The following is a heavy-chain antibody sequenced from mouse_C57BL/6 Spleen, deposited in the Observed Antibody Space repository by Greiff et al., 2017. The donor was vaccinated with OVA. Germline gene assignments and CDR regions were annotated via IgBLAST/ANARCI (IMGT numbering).Heavy chain of an antibody. Sequence: QVQLQQTGAELMKPGASVKLSCKATGYTFTGYWIEWVKQRPGHGLEWIGEILPGSGSTNYNEKFKGKATFTADTSSNTAYMQLSSLTTEDSAIYYCASEGHYYGSSYPPAYWGQGTLVTVSA. CDR2: ILPGSGST. J-gene: IGHJ3*01. CDR3: ASEGHYYGSSYPPAY. V-gene: IGHV1-9*01. D-gene: IGHD1-1*01. CDR1: GYTFTGYW.